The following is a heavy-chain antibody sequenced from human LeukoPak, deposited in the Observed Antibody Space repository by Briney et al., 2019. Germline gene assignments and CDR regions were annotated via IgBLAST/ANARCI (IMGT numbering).Heavy chain of an antibody. D-gene: IGHD5-12*01. J-gene: IGHJ5*02. Sequence: GGSLRLSCAASGFTFSSYSMNWVRQAPGKGLEWVSSISSSSSYIYYADSVKGRFTISRDNAKNSLYLQMNSLRAENTAVYYCARCGYDYGGWFDPWGQGTLVTVSS. CDR1: GFTFSSYS. CDR2: ISSSSSYI. V-gene: IGHV3-21*01. CDR3: ARCGYDYGGWFDP.